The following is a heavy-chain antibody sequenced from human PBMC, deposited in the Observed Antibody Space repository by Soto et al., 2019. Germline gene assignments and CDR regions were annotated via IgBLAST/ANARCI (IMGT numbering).Heavy chain of an antibody. Sequence: GGSLRLSCAASGFTFDNYAMTWVRQAPGKGLEWVSTISSSGGNTYYANSVQGRFTISRDNSKNTLYLQMNSLRAEDTAVYYCANIVTTVVNWGQGTLVTVSS. D-gene: IGHD4-4*01. CDR1: GFTFDNYA. CDR3: ANIVTTVVN. V-gene: IGHV3-23*01. CDR2: ISSSGGNT. J-gene: IGHJ4*02.